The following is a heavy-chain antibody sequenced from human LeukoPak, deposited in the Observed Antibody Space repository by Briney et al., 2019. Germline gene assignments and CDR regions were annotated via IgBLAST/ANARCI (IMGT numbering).Heavy chain of an antibody. J-gene: IGHJ4*02. CDR1: GDSISSYY. D-gene: IGHD5-12*01. V-gene: IGHV4-4*07. CDR3: ARGPRRSGIDY. CDR2: IYSIGST. Sequence: WETLSLTCTVSGDSISSYYWSWIRQPAGKGLEWIGRIYSIGSTDYNPSLKSRVTMSVDTSKNQFSLKLSSVSAADTAVYYCARGPRRSGIDYWGQGTLVTVSS.